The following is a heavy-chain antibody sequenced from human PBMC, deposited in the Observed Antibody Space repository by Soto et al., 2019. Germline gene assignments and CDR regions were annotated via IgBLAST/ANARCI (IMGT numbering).Heavy chain of an antibody. D-gene: IGHD2-15*01. CDR2: INPDNGNT. CDR3: ARGIATGQLDP. CDR1: GYTFTRYT. V-gene: IGHV1-3*01. J-gene: IGHJ5*02. Sequence: ASVKVSCKASGYTFTRYTMSWVRQAPGQRLEWMGWINPDNGNTKSSQKFQDRVIITRDTSASTAYMDLSSLRSEDTAVYYCARGIATGQLDPWGQGTLVTVSS.